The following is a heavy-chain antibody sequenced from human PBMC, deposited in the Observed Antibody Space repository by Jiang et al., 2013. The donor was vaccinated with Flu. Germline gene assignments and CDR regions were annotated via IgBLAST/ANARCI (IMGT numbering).Heavy chain of an antibody. V-gene: IGHV4-59*08. CDR2: IYYSGST. CDR1: GGSISSYY. Sequence: GPGLVKPSETLSLTCTVSGGSISSYYWSWIRQPPGKGLEWIGYIYYSGSTNYNPSLKSRVTISVDTSKNQFSLKLSSVTAADTAVYYCARHGTDFWSGYDNDAFDIWGQGTMVTVSS. CDR3: ARHGTDFWSGYDNDAFDI. J-gene: IGHJ3*02. D-gene: IGHD3-3*01.